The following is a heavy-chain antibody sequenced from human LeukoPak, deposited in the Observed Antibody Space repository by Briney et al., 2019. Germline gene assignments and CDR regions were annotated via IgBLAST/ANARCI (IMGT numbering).Heavy chain of an antibody. CDR3: ARVRSWTYFDY. Sequence: GASVKVSCKASVYTFTGYYMHWVRQAPGQGLEGMGWINPNSGGTNYAQKFQGRVTMTSDTSISTAYMELSRLRSDDTAVYYCARVRSWTYFDYWGQGTLVTVSS. J-gene: IGHJ4*02. D-gene: IGHD6-13*01. CDR1: VYTFTGYY. CDR2: INPNSGGT. V-gene: IGHV1-2*02.